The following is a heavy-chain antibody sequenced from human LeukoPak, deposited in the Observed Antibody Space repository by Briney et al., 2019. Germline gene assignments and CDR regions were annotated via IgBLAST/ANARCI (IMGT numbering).Heavy chain of an antibody. Sequence: GRSLRLSCAASGFTFDDYAMHWVRQAPGKGLEWVSGISWNSGSIGYADSVKGRFTISRDNAKNSLYLQMNSLRDEDTAVYYCARDEDAFGGQGTLVTVSS. CDR3: ARDEDAF. CDR1: GFTFDDYA. J-gene: IGHJ4*02. V-gene: IGHV3-9*01. CDR2: ISWNSGSI.